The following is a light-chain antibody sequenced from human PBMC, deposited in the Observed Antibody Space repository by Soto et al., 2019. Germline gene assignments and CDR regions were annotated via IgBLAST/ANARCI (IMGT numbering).Light chain of an antibody. J-gene: IGKJ1*01. V-gene: IGKV2-28*01. CDR3: QQYVTSSPRT. CDR2: GIS. Sequence: DIVMTQSPLSLPVTPGEPASISCRSSQSLLHSNGYNYLDWYLQKPGQSPRLLMYGISRRATGIPDRFSGSGSGTDFTLTITRLEPEDFAVYYCQQYVTSSPRTFGQGTKVDI. CDR1: QSLLHSNGYNY.